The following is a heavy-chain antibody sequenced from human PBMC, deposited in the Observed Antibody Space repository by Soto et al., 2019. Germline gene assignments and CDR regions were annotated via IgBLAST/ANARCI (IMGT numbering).Heavy chain of an antibody. J-gene: IGHJ4*02. Sequence: PSETLSLTCTVSGGSISSYYWSWIRQPPWKGLEWIGYIYYSGSTSYNPSLKSRVSISVDTSKNQFSLKLSSVTAADTAVYYCARQVTTIYYYFDYWGKGALVTVAT. D-gene: IGHD5-12*01. CDR1: GGSISSYY. CDR2: IYYSGST. CDR3: ARQVTTIYYYFDY. V-gene: IGHV4-59*08.